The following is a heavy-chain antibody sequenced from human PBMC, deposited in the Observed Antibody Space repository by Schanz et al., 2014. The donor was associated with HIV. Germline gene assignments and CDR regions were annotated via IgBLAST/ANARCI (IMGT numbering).Heavy chain of an antibody. J-gene: IGHJ5*02. CDR1: GFTFNSYA. V-gene: IGHV3-23*01. CDR2: IRGGAGGT. CDR3: VGHGSSSS. D-gene: IGHD6-6*01. Sequence: EVQLLESGGGLLHPGGSLRLSCAASGFTFNSYAMNALSWVRQAPGRGLEWVSDIRGGAGGTYYADSVKGRFTISRDNSKSTLYLQMNRLRAEDTAVYYCVGHGSSSSWGLGTLVTVS.